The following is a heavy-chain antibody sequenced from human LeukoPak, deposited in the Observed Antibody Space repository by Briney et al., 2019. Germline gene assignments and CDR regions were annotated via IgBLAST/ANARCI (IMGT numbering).Heavy chain of an antibody. J-gene: IGHJ3*02. V-gene: IGHV4-59*08. Sequence: SETLSLTCTVSGGSISSYYWSWIRQPPGKGLEWIGYIYYSGSTYYNPSLKSRVTISVDTSKNQFSLKLSSVTAADTAVYYCARDFGVIIGSAFDIWGQGTMDTVSS. CDR2: IYYSGST. CDR3: ARDFGVIIGSAFDI. D-gene: IGHD3-3*01. CDR1: GGSISSYY.